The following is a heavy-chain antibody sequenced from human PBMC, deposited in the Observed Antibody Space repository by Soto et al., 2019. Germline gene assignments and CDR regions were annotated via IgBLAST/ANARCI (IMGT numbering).Heavy chain of an antibody. D-gene: IGHD4-17*01. V-gene: IGHV1-69*13. CDR1: GGSFSTYG. J-gene: IGHJ4*02. CDR2: IIPKFGTT. CDR3: ARELDPYYGGNSLSLDY. Sequence: QVQLVQSGAEVKKPGSSVKVSCKASGGSFSTYGINWVRLAPGQGLEWMGGIIPKFGTTNYAQKFRGRVTITADESTNTAYMELNYLRSEDTAVYFWARELDPYYGGNSLSLDYWGQGTLVTFSS.